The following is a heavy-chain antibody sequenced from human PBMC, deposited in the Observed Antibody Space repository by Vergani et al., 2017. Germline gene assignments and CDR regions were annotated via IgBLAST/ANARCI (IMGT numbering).Heavy chain of an antibody. CDR1: GYTFTSYG. Sequence: QVQLVQSGAEVKKPGASVKVSCKASGYTFTSYGISWVRQAPGQGLEWMGWISAYNGNTNYAQKLQGSVTMTTDTSTSTAYMELRSLRSDDTAVYYCARFMRELLSGDDAFDIWGQGTMVTVSS. CDR3: ARFMRELLSGDDAFDI. CDR2: ISAYNGNT. J-gene: IGHJ3*02. D-gene: IGHD1-26*01. V-gene: IGHV1-18*01.